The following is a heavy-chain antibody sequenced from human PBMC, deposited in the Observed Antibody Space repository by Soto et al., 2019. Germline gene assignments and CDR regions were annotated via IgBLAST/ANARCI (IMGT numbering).Heavy chain of an antibody. V-gene: IGHV3-74*01. Sequence: GGSLRLSCAASGFTFSSDWMHWVRQAPGKGLVWVSRINRDGSSTSYADSVKGRVTISRDTAKNTLYLQMNSLRAEDTAVYYCAREIVTTGEYYFDSWGLGTLVTVSS. J-gene: IGHJ4*02. CDR1: GFTFSSDW. CDR3: AREIVTTGEYYFDS. CDR2: INRDGSST. D-gene: IGHD1-1*01.